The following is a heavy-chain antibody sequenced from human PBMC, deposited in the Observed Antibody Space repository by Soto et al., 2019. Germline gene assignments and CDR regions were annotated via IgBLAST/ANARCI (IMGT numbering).Heavy chain of an antibody. J-gene: IGHJ2*01. CDR2: IFYTGVT. CDR3: VRVLDSSWYADL. D-gene: IGHD3-22*01. V-gene: IGHV4-61*03. Sequence: QVQLQESGPGLVKPSETLSLTCSVSGGSVSNASFYRTWIRQAPGTGLEYIGYIFYTGVTNYNPSLSSRVTISLDTSKNHFSLKLNSMTAADTAVYYCVRVLDSSWYADLWGRGTLVTVSS. CDR1: GGSVSNASFY.